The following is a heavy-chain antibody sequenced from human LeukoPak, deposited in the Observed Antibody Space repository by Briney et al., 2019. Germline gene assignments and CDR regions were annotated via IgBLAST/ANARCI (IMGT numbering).Heavy chain of an antibody. J-gene: IGHJ4*02. CDR3: ARLVGATCDY. CDR1: GGSISSSSYY. Sequence: PSETLSLTCTVSGGSISSSSYYWGWIRQPPGKGLEWLGSIYYSGSTYYNPSLKSRVTISVDTSKNQFSLKLSSVTAADTAVYYCARLVGATCDYWGQGTLVTVSS. D-gene: IGHD1-26*01. CDR2: IYYSGST. V-gene: IGHV4-39*01.